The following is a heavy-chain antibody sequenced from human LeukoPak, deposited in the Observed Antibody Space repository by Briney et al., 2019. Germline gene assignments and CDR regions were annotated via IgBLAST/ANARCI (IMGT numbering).Heavy chain of an antibody. Sequence: SVKVSCKASGGTFSSYAISWVRQAPGQGLEWMGGIIPIFGTANYAQKFQGRVTITADESTSTAYMELSSLRSEDTAVYYCAREAGYYDSSGHFDYWGQGTLVTVSS. D-gene: IGHD3-22*01. V-gene: IGHV1-69*01. CDR2: IIPIFGTA. CDR3: AREAGYYDSSGHFDY. CDR1: GGTFSSYA. J-gene: IGHJ4*02.